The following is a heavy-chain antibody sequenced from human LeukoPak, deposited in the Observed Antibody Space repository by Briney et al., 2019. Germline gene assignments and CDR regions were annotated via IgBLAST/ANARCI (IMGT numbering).Heavy chain of an antibody. CDR1: GGTFSSYA. V-gene: IGHV1-69*01. CDR3: ARDQFSRVVQLWLGRMDV. Sequence: SVKVSCKASGGTFSSYAISWVRQAPGQGLEWMGGIIPIFGTANYAQKLQGRVTITADESTSTAYMELSSLRSEDTAVYYCARDQFSRVVQLWLGRMDVWGQGTTVTVSS. J-gene: IGHJ6*02. CDR2: IIPIFGTA. D-gene: IGHD5-18*01.